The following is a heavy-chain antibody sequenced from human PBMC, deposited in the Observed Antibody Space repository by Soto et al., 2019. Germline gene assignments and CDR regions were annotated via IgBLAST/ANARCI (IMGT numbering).Heavy chain of an antibody. CDR2: IIPIFGTA. J-gene: IGHJ4*02. D-gene: IGHD3-10*01. CDR1: GGTFSSYA. CDR3: ARAGFGELLPYYFDY. V-gene: IGHV1-69*06. Sequence: SVKVSCKASGGTFSSYAISWVRQAPGQGLEWMGGIIPIFGTANYAQKFQGRVTITADKSTSTAYMELSSLRSEDTAVYYCARAGFGELLPYYFDYRGQGTPVTDSS.